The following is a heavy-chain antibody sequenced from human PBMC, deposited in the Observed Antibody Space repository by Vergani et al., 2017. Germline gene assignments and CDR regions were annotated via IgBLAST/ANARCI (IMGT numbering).Heavy chain of an antibody. CDR1: GYTFTGYY. V-gene: IGHV1-2*02. CDR3: ARMIVRNYYYYGMDV. Sequence: QVQLVQSGAEVKKPGASVKVSCKASGYTFTGYYMHWVRQAPGQGLEWMGWINPNSGGTNYAQKFQGRVTITADESTSTAYMELSSLRSEDTAVYYCARMIVRNYYYYGMDVWGQGTTVTVSS. D-gene: IGHD3-16*01. J-gene: IGHJ6*02. CDR2: INPNSGGT.